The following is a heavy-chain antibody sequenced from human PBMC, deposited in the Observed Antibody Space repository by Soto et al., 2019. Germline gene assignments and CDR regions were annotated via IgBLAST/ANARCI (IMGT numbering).Heavy chain of an antibody. CDR1: GYTFTGYY. Sequence: ASVKVSCKASGYTFTGYYMHWVRQAPGQGLEWMGWINPNSGGTNYAQKFQGRVTMTRDTSISTAHMELSRLRSDDTAVYYCPRAATIHSPDYYYYGMDVWGQGTTVTVSS. D-gene: IGHD1-1*01. CDR2: INPNSGGT. J-gene: IGHJ6*02. CDR3: PRAATIHSPDYYYYGMDV. V-gene: IGHV1-2*02.